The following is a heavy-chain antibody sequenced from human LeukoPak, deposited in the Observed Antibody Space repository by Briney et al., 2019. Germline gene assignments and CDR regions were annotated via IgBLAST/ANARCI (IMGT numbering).Heavy chain of an antibody. CDR2: IAYDGINK. CDR1: GFTFSNCA. D-gene: IGHD3-16*01. Sequence: GRSLRLSCAASGFTFSNCAIHWVRQTPGKGLEWVAVIAYDGINKYYADSVKGRFTISRDNSKNTLYLQMNSLRPEDTALYYCARGYDALDYWGQGTLVTVSS. V-gene: IGHV3-30-3*01. CDR3: ARGYDALDY. J-gene: IGHJ4*02.